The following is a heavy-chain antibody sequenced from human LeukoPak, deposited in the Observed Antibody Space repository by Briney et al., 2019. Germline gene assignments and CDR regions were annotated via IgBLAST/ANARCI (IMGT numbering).Heavy chain of an antibody. J-gene: IGHJ4*02. CDR2: IYSGGST. CDR3: AKGRSKGTTVTTSVFDY. CDR1: GFTVSSNY. V-gene: IGHV3-53*01. D-gene: IGHD4-17*01. Sequence: PGGSLRLSCAASGFTVSSNYMSWVRQAPGKGLEWVSVIYSGGSTYYADSVKGRFTISRDNSKNTLYLQMNSLRAEDTAVYYCAKGRSKGTTVTTSVFDYWGQGTLVTVSS.